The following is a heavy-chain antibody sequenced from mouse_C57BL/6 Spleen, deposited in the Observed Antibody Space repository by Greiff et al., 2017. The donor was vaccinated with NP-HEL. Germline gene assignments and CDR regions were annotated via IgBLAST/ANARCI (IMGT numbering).Heavy chain of an antibody. Sequence: QVQLQQPGAELVKPGASVKMSCKASGYTFTSYWITWVKQRPGQGLEWIGDIYPGSGSTNYNEKFKSKATLTVDTSSSTAYMQLSSLTSEDSAVYYCARREWLLREDYYAMDYWGQGTSVTVSS. CDR3: ARREWLLREDYYAMDY. D-gene: IGHD2-3*01. CDR2: IYPGSGST. CDR1: GYTFTSYW. V-gene: IGHV1-55*01. J-gene: IGHJ4*01.